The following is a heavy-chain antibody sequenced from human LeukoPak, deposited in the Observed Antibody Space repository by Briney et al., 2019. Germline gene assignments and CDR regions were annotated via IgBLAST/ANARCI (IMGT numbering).Heavy chain of an antibody. CDR1: GGSISSSNYY. Sequence: PSETLSLTCIVSGGSISSSNYYWGWLRQPPGKGLEWIGTIYYTGSTYYNPSLKSRVTISVDTSKNQFSLKLSSVTAADTAVYYCARQRYYDSSGYYYVRRYYFDYWGQGTLVTVSS. CDR2: IYYTGST. J-gene: IGHJ4*02. V-gene: IGHV4-39*01. CDR3: ARQRYYDSSGYYYVRRYYFDY. D-gene: IGHD3-22*01.